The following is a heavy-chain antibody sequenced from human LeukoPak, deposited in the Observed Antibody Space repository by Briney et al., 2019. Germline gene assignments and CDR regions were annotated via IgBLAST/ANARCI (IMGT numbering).Heavy chain of an antibody. Sequence: GASVKVSCTASGYTFTSYYMHWVRQAPGQGLEWMGIINPSGGSTSYAQKFQGRVTMTRDTSTSTVYMELSSLRSEDTAVYYCARVGVSGRIAAAGTHFQHWGQGTLVTVSS. CDR2: INPSGGST. J-gene: IGHJ1*01. CDR1: GYTFTSYY. V-gene: IGHV1-46*01. D-gene: IGHD6-13*01. CDR3: ARVGVSGRIAAAGTHFQH.